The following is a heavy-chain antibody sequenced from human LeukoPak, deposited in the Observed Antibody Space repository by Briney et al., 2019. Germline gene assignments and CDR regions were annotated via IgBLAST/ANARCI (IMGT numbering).Heavy chain of an antibody. CDR1: GFTFSSYA. J-gene: IGHJ4*02. D-gene: IGHD6-13*01. CDR2: ISYDGSNK. Sequence: GSLRLSCAASGFTFSSYAMHWVRQAPGKGLEWVAVISYDGSNKYYADSVKGRFTISRDNSKNTLYLQMNSLRAEDTAVYYCARVGLRTAGFDYWGQGTLVTVSS. CDR3: ARVGLRTAGFDY. V-gene: IGHV3-30-3*01.